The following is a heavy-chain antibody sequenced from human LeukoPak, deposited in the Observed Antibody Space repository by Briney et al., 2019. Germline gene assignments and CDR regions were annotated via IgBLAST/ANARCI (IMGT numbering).Heavy chain of an antibody. Sequence: GASVKVSRKASGGTFSSYAISWVRQAPGQGLEWMGGIIPIFGTANYAQKFQGRVTITTDESTSTAYMELSSLRSEDTAVYYCARDRCSSTSCYRWFDPWGQGTLVTVSS. CDR2: IIPIFGTA. J-gene: IGHJ5*02. CDR3: ARDRCSSTSCYRWFDP. D-gene: IGHD2-2*02. CDR1: GGTFSSYA. V-gene: IGHV1-69*05.